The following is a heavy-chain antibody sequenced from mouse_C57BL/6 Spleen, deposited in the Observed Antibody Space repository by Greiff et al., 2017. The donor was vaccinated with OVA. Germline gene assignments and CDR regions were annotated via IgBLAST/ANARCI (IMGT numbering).Heavy chain of an antibody. J-gene: IGHJ2*01. CDR1: GYTFTDYY. D-gene: IGHD1-1*01. CDR3: ARRQGYYYGSLYYFDY. CDR2: INPNNGGT. Sequence: VQLQQSGPELVKPGASVKISCKASGYTFTDYYMNWVKQSHGKSLEWIGDINPNNGGTSYNQKFKGKATLTVDKSSSTAYMELRSLTSEDSAVYYCARRQGYYYGSLYYFDYWGQGTTLTVSS. V-gene: IGHV1-26*01.